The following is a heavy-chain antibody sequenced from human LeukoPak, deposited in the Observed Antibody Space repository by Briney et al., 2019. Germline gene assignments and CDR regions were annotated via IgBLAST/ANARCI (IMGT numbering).Heavy chain of an antibody. J-gene: IGHJ4*02. CDR3: AKPQGYSSSWYLSDFDY. D-gene: IGHD6-13*01. CDR1: GFTFSSYA. V-gene: IGHV3-23*01. Sequence: PGGSLRLSCAASGFTFSSYAMSWVRQAPGKGLEWVSAISGSGGSTYYADSVKGRFTISRDNSKNTLYLQMNSLRAEDTAVYYCAKPQGYSSSWYLSDFDYWGQGTLVTVS. CDR2: ISGSGGST.